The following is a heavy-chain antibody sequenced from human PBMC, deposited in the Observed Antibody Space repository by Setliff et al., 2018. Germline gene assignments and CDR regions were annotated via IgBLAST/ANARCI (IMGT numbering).Heavy chain of an antibody. CDR3: AKDLAVGVAADWSDP. CDR2: ISGNGGRV. Sequence: PGGSLRLSCVTSGFTFTSYDMSWVRQAPGKGLEWVSSISGNGGRVWYAASVKGRFSISKDISTNTLFLQMNSLRAEDTAVYYCAKDLAVGVAADWSDPRGQGILVTVSS. J-gene: IGHJ5*02. CDR1: GFTFTSYD. V-gene: IGHV3-23*01. D-gene: IGHD6-19*01.